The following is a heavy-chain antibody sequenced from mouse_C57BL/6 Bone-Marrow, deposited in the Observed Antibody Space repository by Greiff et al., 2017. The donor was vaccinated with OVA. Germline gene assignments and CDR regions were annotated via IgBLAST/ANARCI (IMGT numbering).Heavy chain of an antibody. Sequence: VQLQQPDAELVKPGASVKISCKVSGYTFTDHTIHWLKQRPEQGLEWIGSIYPRDGSTTYNEKLKGKATLTVDKSSSTAYMQLNSLTSEDSAVYCCAIWDWCAYWGQGTLVTVSA. CDR3: AIWDWCAY. J-gene: IGHJ3*01. V-gene: IGHV1-78*01. D-gene: IGHD1-1*02. CDR1: GYTFTDHT. CDR2: IYPRDGST.